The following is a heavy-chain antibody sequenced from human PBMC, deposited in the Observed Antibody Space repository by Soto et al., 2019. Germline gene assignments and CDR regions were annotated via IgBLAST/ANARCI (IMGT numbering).Heavy chain of an antibody. V-gene: IGHV2-70*11. Sequence: SGPTLVNPTQTLTLTCTFSGFSLSTSGMCVSWIRQPPGKALEWLARIDWDDDKYYSTPLKTRPTISKDTSKTQVVLTMTNMDPVDTATYYCARITLTTVTTVNYYYYMDVWGKGTTVTVS. J-gene: IGHJ6*03. CDR1: GFSLSTSGMC. CDR3: ARITLTTVTTVNYYYYMDV. D-gene: IGHD4-17*01. CDR2: IDWDDDK.